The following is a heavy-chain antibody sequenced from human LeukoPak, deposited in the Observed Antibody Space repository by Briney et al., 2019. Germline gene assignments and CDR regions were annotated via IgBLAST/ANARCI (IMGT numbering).Heavy chain of an antibody. J-gene: IGHJ4*02. V-gene: IGHV3-74*01. D-gene: IGHD3-22*01. CDR3: ARQYYYDSGVY. CDR2: INSDGSST. CDR1: GLTSSTYA. Sequence: PGGSLRLSCAVSGLTSSTYAMTWVRQAPGKGLVWVSRINSDGSSTSYADSVKGRFTISRDNAKNTLYLQMNSLRAEDTAVYYCARQYYYDSGVYWGQGTLVTVSS.